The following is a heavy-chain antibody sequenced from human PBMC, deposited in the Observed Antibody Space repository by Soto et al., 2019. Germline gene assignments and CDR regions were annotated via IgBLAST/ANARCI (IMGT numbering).Heavy chain of an antibody. V-gene: IGHV3-48*01. CDR1: GFTFSSYS. CDR3: ARTTTFYGDYDFDY. J-gene: IGHJ4*02. CDR2: ISSSSSTI. D-gene: IGHD4-17*01. Sequence: EVQLVESGGGLVQPGGSLRLSCAASGFTFSSYSMNWVRQAPGKGLEWVSYISSSSSTIYYADSVNGRFTISRDNAKNSPYLQMNSLRAEDTAVYYCARTTTFYGDYDFDYWGQGTLVTVSS.